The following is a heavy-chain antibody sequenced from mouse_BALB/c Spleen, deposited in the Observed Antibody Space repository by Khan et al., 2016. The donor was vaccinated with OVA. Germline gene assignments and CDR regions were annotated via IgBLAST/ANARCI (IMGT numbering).Heavy chain of an antibody. D-gene: IGHD1-1*02. CDR3: ARENYYGRGCYAMDY. CDR2: IGPGSSNS. CDR1: GYTFTSYW. Sequence: DLVKPGTSVKLSCKASGYTFTSYWINWIKQRPGQGLEWIGRIGPGSSNSYYNEMFKGKASLTVDTSSSTAYIQLNSLSSEDSAVYFCARENYYGRGCYAMDYWGQGSSVTVSS. V-gene: IGHV1S41*01. J-gene: IGHJ4*01.